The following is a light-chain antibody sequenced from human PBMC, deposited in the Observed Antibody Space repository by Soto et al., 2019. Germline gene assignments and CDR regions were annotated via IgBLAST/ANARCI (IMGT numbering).Light chain of an antibody. CDR3: QQYNNWPPVT. J-gene: IGKJ5*01. V-gene: IGKV3-15*01. Sequence: FVLTQCPGTRTWSPGERGSLFCRTIQSVSSSYLAWYQQKPGQSPRLLIYGASTRATGIPARFSGSGSGTEFTLTISSLQSEDFAVYYCQQYNNWPPVTLCQGTRLEIK. CDR1: QSVSSSY. CDR2: GAS.